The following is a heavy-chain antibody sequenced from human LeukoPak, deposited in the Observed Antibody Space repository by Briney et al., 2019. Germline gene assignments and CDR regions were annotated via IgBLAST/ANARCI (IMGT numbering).Heavy chain of an antibody. J-gene: IGHJ4*02. V-gene: IGHV3-30*02. CDR3: AKDTAMVPDY. CDR1: GFTFSSYG. D-gene: IGHD5-18*01. CDR2: IRYDGSNK. Sequence: GGSLRLSCAASGFTFSSYGMHWVRQAPGKGLEWVAFIRYDGSNKCYADSVKGRFTISRDNSKNTLYLQMNSLRAEDTAVYYCAKDTAMVPDYWGQGTLVTVSS.